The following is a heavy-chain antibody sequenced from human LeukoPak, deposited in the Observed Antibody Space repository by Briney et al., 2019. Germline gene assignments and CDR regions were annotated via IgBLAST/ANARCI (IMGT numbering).Heavy chain of an antibody. V-gene: IGHV4-39*07. CDR2: IYYSGST. CDR1: GGSISSSSYY. Sequence: SETLSLTCTVSGGSISSSSYYWGWIRQPPGKGLEWIGSIYYSGSTYYNPSLKSRVTISVDTSKNQFSLKLSSVTAADTAVYYCARESRPIYDILTGYYNRALYYFDYWGQGTLVTVSS. D-gene: IGHD3-9*01. J-gene: IGHJ4*02. CDR3: ARESRPIYDILTGYYNRALYYFDY.